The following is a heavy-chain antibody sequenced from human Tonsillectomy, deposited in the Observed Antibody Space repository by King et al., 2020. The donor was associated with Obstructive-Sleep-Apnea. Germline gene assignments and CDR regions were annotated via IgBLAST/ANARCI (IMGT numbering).Heavy chain of an antibody. Sequence: HVQLVESGGGVVQPGRSLRLSCAASGFTFSSYAMHWVRQAPGKGLEWVAFTPFHGTNQYSADSLKGRFTISRDNSKNTRYLQMNSLRVEDTAVYDCARENRLLMKGGGMDVWGQGTTVTVSS. J-gene: IGHJ6*02. V-gene: IGHV3-30*04. D-gene: IGHD3-16*01. CDR2: TPFHGTNQ. CDR1: GFTFSSYA. CDR3: ARENRLLMKGGGMDV.